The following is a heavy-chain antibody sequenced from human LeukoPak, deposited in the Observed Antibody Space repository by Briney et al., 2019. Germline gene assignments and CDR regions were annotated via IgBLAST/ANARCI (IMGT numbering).Heavy chain of an antibody. CDR1: GFTVSSNF. V-gene: IGHV3-66*01. Sequence: GGPLRLSCAASGFTVSSNFMSWVRQAPGQGLELVSVIYSGGNTYYADSVRGRFTIFRDNSKNTLYLQMNSLRAEDTAMYYCARKYTYGLDWGQGTLVTVSS. J-gene: IGHJ4*02. D-gene: IGHD5-18*01. CDR3: ARKYTYGLD. CDR2: IYSGGNT.